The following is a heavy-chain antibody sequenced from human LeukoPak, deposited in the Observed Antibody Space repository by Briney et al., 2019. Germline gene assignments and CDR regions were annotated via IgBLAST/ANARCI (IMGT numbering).Heavy chain of an antibody. D-gene: IGHD5-18*01. Sequence: PSETLSLTCTVSDGSISSSSYYWGWIRQPPGKGLEWIGSIYYSGSTYYNPSLKSRVTISVDTSKNQFSLKLSSVTAADTAVYYCARDGGYSYGYYSDYWGQGTLVTVSS. CDR1: DGSISSSSYY. CDR3: ARDGGYSYGYYSDY. V-gene: IGHV4-39*02. CDR2: IYYSGST. J-gene: IGHJ4*02.